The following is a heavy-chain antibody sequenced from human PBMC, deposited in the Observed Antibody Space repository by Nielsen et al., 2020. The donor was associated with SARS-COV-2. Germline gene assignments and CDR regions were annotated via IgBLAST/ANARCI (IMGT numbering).Heavy chain of an antibody. Sequence: GESLKIPCAASGFTFTTYAMHWVRPAPGKGLEWVAVISYDGSNKYYADSVKGRFTISRDNSKNTLYLQMNSLRAEDTAVYYCWYYYDSSGYRDYGMDVWGQGTTVTVSS. CDR2: ISYDGSNK. V-gene: IGHV3-30-3*01. CDR1: GFTFTTYA. J-gene: IGHJ6*02. CDR3: WYYYDSSGYRDYGMDV. D-gene: IGHD3-22*01.